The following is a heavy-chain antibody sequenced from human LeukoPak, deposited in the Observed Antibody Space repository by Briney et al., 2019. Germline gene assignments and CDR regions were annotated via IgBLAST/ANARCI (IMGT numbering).Heavy chain of an antibody. CDR2: ISVYTGYT. V-gene: IGHV1-18*01. CDR1: GYTFSNSG. Sequence: ASVKVSCKASGYTFSNSGVTWVRQAPGQGLEWMGWISVYTGYTKYAQKVQGRVTMTTDTSTNTAYMELRSLRSDDTAVYYCARVGITVTTGAVDLDVWGQGTTVTVSS. J-gene: IGHJ6*02. CDR3: ARVGITVTTGAVDLDV. D-gene: IGHD4-11*01.